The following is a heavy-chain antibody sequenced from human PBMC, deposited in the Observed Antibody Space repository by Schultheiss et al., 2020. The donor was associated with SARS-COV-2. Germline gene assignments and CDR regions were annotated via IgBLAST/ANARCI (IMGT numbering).Heavy chain of an antibody. J-gene: IGHJ4*02. V-gene: IGHV4-39*07. Sequence: SETLSLTCTVSGGSISSGGYYWSWIRQPPGKGLEWIGEINHSGSTNYNPSLKSRVTISVDTSKNQFSLKLSSVTAADTAVYYCARDSGSYGANDYWGQGTLVTVSS. CDR1: GGSISSGGYY. CDR2: INHSGST. CDR3: ARDSGSYGANDY. D-gene: IGHD1-26*01.